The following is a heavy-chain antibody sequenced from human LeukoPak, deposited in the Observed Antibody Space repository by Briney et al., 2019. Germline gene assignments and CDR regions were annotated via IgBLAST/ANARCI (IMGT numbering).Heavy chain of an antibody. V-gene: IGHV1-18*01. CDR3: ARVQKTYYYDSSGYYYCYFDY. CDR1: GYTFTSYG. CDR2: ISAYNGNT. Sequence: ASVKVSCKASGYTFTSYGISWVRQAPGQGLEWMGWISAYNGNTNYAQKLQGRVTMTTDTSTSTAYMELRSLRSDDTAVYYCARVQKTYYYDSSGYYYCYFDYWGQGTLVTVSS. D-gene: IGHD3-22*01. J-gene: IGHJ4*02.